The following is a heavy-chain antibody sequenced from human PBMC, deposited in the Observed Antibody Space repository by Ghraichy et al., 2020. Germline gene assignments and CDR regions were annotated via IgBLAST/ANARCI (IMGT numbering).Heavy chain of an antibody. D-gene: IGHD3-9*01. CDR3: AKDADYDILTGPSFQH. J-gene: IGHJ1*01. CDR2: ISGSGGST. CDR1: GFTFSSYA. Sequence: GGSLRLSCAASGFTFSSYAMSWVRQAPGKGLEWVSAISGSGGSTYYADSVKGRFTISRDNSKNTLYLQMNSLRAEDTAVYYCAKDADYDILTGPSFQHWGQGTLVTVSS. V-gene: IGHV3-23*01.